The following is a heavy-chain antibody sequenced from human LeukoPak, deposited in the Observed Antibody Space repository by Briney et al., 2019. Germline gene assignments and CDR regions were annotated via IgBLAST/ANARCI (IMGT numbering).Heavy chain of an antibody. CDR1: GGSISSSSYY. D-gene: IGHD6-6*01. Sequence: SETLSLTCTVSGGSISSSSYYWGWIRQPPGKGLEWIGSIYYSGSTYYNPSLKSRVTISVDTSKNQFSLKLSSVTAADTAVYYCARGRIYSSSSIYRFDYWGQGTLVTVSS. J-gene: IGHJ4*02. V-gene: IGHV4-39*01. CDR3: ARGRIYSSSSIYRFDY. CDR2: IYYSGST.